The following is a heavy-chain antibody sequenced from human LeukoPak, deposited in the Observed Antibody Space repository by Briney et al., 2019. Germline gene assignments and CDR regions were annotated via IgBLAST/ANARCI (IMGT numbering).Heavy chain of an antibody. CDR1: GFTVSNNY. J-gene: IGHJ4*02. V-gene: IGHV3-66*01. D-gene: IGHD3-10*01. Sequence: GGSLRLSCAASGFTVSNNYMSWVRQAPGKGLEWVSVIYSGGSTYYADSVKGRFTISRDNSKNTLYLQMSSLRAGDTAVYYCAKAGHYGSGSYYSDYWGRGTLVTVSP. CDR2: IYSGGST. CDR3: AKAGHYGSGSYYSDY.